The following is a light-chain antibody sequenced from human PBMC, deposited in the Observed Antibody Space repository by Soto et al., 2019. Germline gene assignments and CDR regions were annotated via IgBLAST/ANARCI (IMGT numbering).Light chain of an antibody. CDR2: DVS. CDR1: SSDVGGYNY. V-gene: IGLV2-14*01. CDR3: SSFTSSTTYV. Sequence: SVLTQPASVSGSPGQSITISGTGTSSDVGGYNYVSWYQQHPGKAPKLMIYDVSNRPSGVSNRFSGSKSGNTAYLTISGLQTEDEADYYCSSFTSSTTYVFGTGTKVTVL. J-gene: IGLJ1*01.